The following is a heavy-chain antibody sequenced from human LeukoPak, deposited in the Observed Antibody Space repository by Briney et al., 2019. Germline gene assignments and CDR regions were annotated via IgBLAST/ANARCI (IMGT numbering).Heavy chain of an antibody. Sequence: SETLSLTCTLYGGSFSGYYWSWIRQPPGKGLEWIGYIYDSGSTYYNPSLKSRITISVDTSENRFSLKLSSVTATDTAVYYCARDCSGGSCYGALDIWGQGTMVTVSS. CDR3: ARDCSGGSCYGALDI. CDR1: GGSFSGYY. J-gene: IGHJ3*02. CDR2: IYDSGST. V-gene: IGHV4-30-4*01. D-gene: IGHD2-15*01.